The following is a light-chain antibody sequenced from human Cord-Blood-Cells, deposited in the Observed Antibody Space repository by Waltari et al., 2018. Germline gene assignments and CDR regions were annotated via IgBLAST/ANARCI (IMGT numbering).Light chain of an antibody. CDR1: SSDVGGYNY. V-gene: IGLV2-8*01. J-gene: IGLJ2*01. CDR2: EVS. CDR3: SSYAGSNNLV. Sequence: QSARTQPPSAPGSPGQSVTISCTGTSSDVGGYNYVSWYQQHPGKAPKLMIYEVSKRPSGVPDRFSGSKSGNTASLTVSGLQAEDEADYYCSSYAGSNNLVFGGG.